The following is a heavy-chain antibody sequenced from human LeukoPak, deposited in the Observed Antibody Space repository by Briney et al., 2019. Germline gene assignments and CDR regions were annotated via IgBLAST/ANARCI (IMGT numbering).Heavy chain of an antibody. J-gene: IGHJ4*02. Sequence: EESLKISCKGSGYSFTSYWIGWVRQMPGKGLDWMGIIYPGDSDTRYSPSFQGQVTISADKSISTAYLQWSSLKASDTAMYYCARRLIDYDSSGYYFDYWGQGTLVTVSS. CDR1: GYSFTSYW. D-gene: IGHD3-22*01. CDR2: IYPGDSDT. CDR3: ARRLIDYDSSGYYFDY. V-gene: IGHV5-51*01.